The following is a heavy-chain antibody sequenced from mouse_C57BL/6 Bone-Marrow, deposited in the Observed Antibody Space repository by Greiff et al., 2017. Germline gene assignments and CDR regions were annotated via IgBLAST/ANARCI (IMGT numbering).Heavy chain of an antibody. CDR1: GFTFSSYG. Sequence: DVMLVESGGDLVKPGGSLKLSCAASGFTFSSYGMSWVRQTPDKRLEWVATISSGGSYTYYPDSVKGRFTISRDNAKNTLYLQMSSLKSEDTAMYYWERQLRPIYYAMDYWGQGTSVTVSS. V-gene: IGHV5-6*02. J-gene: IGHJ4*01. CDR3: ERQLRPIYYAMDY. CDR2: ISSGGSYT. D-gene: IGHD3-2*02.